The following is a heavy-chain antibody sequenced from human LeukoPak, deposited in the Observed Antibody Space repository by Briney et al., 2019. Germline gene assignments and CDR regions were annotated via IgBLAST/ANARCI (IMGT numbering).Heavy chain of an antibody. V-gene: IGHV3-23*01. J-gene: IGHJ4*02. CDR3: AKGDYIDY. CDR2: ISGIGGST. CDR1: GFTFSSYA. Sequence: GGSLRLSCAASGFTFSSYAMSWVRLAPGKGPEWVSRISGIGGSTYYADSVKGRFTISRDNSKNTVYLQMNSLRADDTAVYYCAKGDYIDYWGQGTLVTVSS.